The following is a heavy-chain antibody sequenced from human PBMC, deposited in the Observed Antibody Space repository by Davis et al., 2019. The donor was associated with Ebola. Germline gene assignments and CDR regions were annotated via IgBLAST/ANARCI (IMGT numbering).Heavy chain of an antibody. CDR3: AKDLFPLSGGSCYLVY. J-gene: IGHJ4*02. D-gene: IGHD2-15*01. CDR2: ISGSGGST. Sequence: GGSLRLSCTASGFTFGDYAMSWFRQAPGKGLEWVSAISGSGGSTYYADSVKGRFTISRDNSKNTLYLQMNSLRAEDTAVYYCAKDLFPLSGGSCYLVYWGQGTLVTVSS. CDR1: GFTFGDYA. V-gene: IGHV3-23*01.